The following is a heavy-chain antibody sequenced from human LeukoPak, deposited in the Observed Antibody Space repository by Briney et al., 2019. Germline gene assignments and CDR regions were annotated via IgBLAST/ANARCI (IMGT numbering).Heavy chain of an antibody. V-gene: IGHV1-2*02. Sequence: ASVKVSCKASGCTFTGYYMHWVRQAPGQGLEWMGWINPNSGGTNYAQKFQGRVTMTRDTSISTAYMELSRLRSDDTAVYYCARGSSGWYNFDYWGQGTLVTVSS. CDR3: ARGSSGWYNFDY. J-gene: IGHJ4*02. D-gene: IGHD6-19*01. CDR2: INPNSGGT. CDR1: GCTFTGYY.